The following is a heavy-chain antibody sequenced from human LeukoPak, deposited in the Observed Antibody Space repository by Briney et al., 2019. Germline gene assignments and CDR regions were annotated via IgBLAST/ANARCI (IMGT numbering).Heavy chain of an antibody. J-gene: IGHJ3*02. CDR3: ARVSYYPHDAFDI. D-gene: IGHD2-8*01. Sequence: GGSLRLSCAASGSTFSSYWMNWVRQAPGMGLEWVAKIKQDGSEKYYVDSVKGRFTISRDNAKNSLYLQMNSLRAEDTALYYCARVSYYPHDAFDIWGQGTMVTVSS. V-gene: IGHV3-7*01. CDR1: GSTFSSYW. CDR2: IKQDGSEK.